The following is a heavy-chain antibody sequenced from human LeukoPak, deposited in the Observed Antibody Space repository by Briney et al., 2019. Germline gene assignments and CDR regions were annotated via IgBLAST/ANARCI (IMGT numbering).Heavy chain of an antibody. D-gene: IGHD6-19*01. Sequence: SETLSLTCTVSGGSISSYYWSWIRQPPGKGLEWIGYIYYSGSTNYNPSLKSRVTISVDTSKNKFSLKLSSVTAADTAVYYCARLYSSGWYWEYYFDYWGQGTLVTVSS. V-gene: IGHV4-59*01. CDR1: GGSISSYY. J-gene: IGHJ4*02. CDR2: IYYSGST. CDR3: ARLYSSGWYWEYYFDY.